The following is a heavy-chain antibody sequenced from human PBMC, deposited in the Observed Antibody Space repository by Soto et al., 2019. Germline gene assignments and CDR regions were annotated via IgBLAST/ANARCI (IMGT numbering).Heavy chain of an antibody. Sequence: QVPLVQSGAEVKKPGSSVKVSCKASGGTLSSFAFTWVRQARGQGLEWMGRIIPIFGTANYAQQFQGRVTITADESTGTVYMDLRSLRSENTAMYYCATDTSMFRGRIADTPWFDSWGQGTLVTVSS. CDR2: IIPIFGTA. CDR1: GGTLSSFA. V-gene: IGHV1-69*18. D-gene: IGHD3-10*01. J-gene: IGHJ5*01. CDR3: ATDTSMFRGRIADTPWFDS.